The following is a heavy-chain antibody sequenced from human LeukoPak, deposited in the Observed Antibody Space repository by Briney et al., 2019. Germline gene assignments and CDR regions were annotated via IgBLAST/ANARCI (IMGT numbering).Heavy chain of an antibody. CDR1: GGSFSGYY. V-gene: IGHV4-34*01. J-gene: IGHJ6*02. CDR3: ARGEVTPAYYYGMDV. D-gene: IGHD4-23*01. Sequence: ETLSLTCAVYGGSFSGYYWSWIRQPPGKGLEWIGEINHSGSTNYNPSLKSRVTISVDTSKNQFSLKLSSVTAADTAVYYCARGEVTPAYYYGMDVWGQGTTVTVSS. CDR2: INHSGST.